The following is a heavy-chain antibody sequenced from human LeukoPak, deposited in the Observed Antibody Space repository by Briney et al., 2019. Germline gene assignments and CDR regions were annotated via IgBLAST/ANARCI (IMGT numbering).Heavy chain of an antibody. CDR2: IKAKAHGGTI. CDR3: PTDGVGVEGATYDN. Sequence: PGGSLRLSCAASGFTFSSYAMHWVRQAAGKGLEWAGRIKAKAHGGTIEYVAPVKGRFTISRDDSKNTLYLQMNSLKTEDTAVYYCPTDGVGVEGATYDNWGQGTLVSVSS. D-gene: IGHD1-26*01. CDR1: GFTFSSYA. V-gene: IGHV3-15*01. J-gene: IGHJ4*02.